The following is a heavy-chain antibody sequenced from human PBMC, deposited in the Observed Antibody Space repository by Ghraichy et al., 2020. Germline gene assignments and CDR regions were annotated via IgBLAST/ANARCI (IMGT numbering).Heavy chain of an antibody. CDR2: IYYSGST. CDR3: ARIGASFGARWFDT. J-gene: IGHJ5*02. CDR1: GDSISSSSYY. D-gene: IGHD4/OR15-4a*01. V-gene: IGHV4-39*01. Sequence: GSLRLSCSVSGDSISSSSYYWGWIRQPPGKGLEWIGNIYYSGSTYDNPSLKSRVTISVDTSKNQVSLRLSSVTAADTAVYYCARIGASFGARWFDTWGQGTLVTVSS.